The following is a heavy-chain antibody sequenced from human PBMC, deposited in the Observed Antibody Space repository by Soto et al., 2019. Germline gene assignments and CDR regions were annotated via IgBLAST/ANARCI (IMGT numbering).Heavy chain of an antibody. V-gene: IGHV1-69*13. CDR3: ARAGPKSETTRYYYYGMHV. CDR1: GGTFSSYA. CDR2: IIPIFGTA. J-gene: IGHJ6*02. Sequence: VKVSCKACGGTFSSYAISWVRQARGQGREWMGGIIPIFGTANYAQKFQGRVTITADESTSTAYMELSSLRSEDTAVYYCARAGPKSETTRYYYYGMHVWDQLTTITVSS. D-gene: IGHD1-1*01.